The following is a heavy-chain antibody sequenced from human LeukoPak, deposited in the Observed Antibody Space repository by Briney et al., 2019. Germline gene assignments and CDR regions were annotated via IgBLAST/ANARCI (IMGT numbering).Heavy chain of an antibody. CDR2: IYTSGST. V-gene: IGHV4-61*02. CDR1: GGSISSGSYF. CDR3: ARFRYTYGLTRFWFDP. J-gene: IGHJ5*02. Sequence: PSETLSLTCTVSGGSISSGSYFWSWIRQPAGKGLEWIGRIYTSGSTNYNPSLKSRVTISVDTSKNQFSLKLSSVTAADTAVYYCARFRYTYGLTRFWFDPWGQGTLVTVSS. D-gene: IGHD5-18*01.